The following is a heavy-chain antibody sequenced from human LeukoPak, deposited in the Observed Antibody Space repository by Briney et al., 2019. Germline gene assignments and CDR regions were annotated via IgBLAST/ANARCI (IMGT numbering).Heavy chain of an antibody. V-gene: IGHV4-38-2*02. CDR3: ARNLVAPDLNWFDP. Sequence: SETLSLTCTVSGYSISSGYYWGWIRQPPGKGLEWIGSIYHSGSTYYNPSLKSRVTISVDTSKSQFSLKLSPVTAADTAVYYCARNLVAPDLNWFDPWGQGALVTVSS. J-gene: IGHJ5*02. CDR1: GYSISSGYY. D-gene: IGHD5-12*01. CDR2: IYHSGST.